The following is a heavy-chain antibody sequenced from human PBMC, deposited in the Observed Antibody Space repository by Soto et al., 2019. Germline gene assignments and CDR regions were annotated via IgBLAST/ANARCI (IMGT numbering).Heavy chain of an antibody. J-gene: IGHJ4*02. CDR2: ISGSGGST. V-gene: IGHV3-23*01. CDR3: AKDLPLAVAVSWYLDY. Sequence: LRLSCAASGFTFSSYAMSWVRQAPGKGLEWVSAISGSGGSTYYADSVKGRFTISRDNSKNTLYLQMNSLRAEDTAVYYCAKDLPLAVAVSWYLDYWGQGTLVTAPQ. D-gene: IGHD6-19*01. CDR1: GFTFSSYA.